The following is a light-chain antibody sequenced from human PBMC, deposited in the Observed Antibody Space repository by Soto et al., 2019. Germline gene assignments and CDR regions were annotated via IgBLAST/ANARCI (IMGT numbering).Light chain of an antibody. CDR1: QRVSSSY. CDR2: GAS. Sequence: EIVLTQSPGTLSSSPGERATLSCRASQRVSSSYLAWYQQKPGQTPRLLIYGASSRATGIPDRFSGSGSGTDFTLTISRLEPEDVAVYYCQQYGGAPAWTFGQGTKVEVK. CDR3: QQYGGAPAWT. J-gene: IGKJ1*01. V-gene: IGKV3-20*01.